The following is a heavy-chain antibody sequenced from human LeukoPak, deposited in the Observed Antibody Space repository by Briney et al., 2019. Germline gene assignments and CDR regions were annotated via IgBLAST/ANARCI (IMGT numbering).Heavy chain of an antibody. CDR1: GYTFTIYH. Sequence: ASVKVSCKASGYTFTIYHISWVRQAPGQGLEWMGWISAYNGNTNYAQKFQGRVTMTTDTSTSTAYMELRSLRSDDTAVYYCAREEGAPIAAANVWGLGTMVTVSS. CDR3: AREEGAPIAAANV. CDR2: ISAYNGNT. J-gene: IGHJ3*01. D-gene: IGHD6-13*01. V-gene: IGHV1-18*01.